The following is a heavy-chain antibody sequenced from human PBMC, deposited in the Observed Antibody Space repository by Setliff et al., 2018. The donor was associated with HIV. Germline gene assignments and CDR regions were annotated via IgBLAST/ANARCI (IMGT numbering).Heavy chain of an antibody. V-gene: IGHV1-2*02. J-gene: IGHJ6*03. CDR3: ARGLFGQLERIGHYMDV. D-gene: IGHD1-1*01. CDR2: INPNSGGT. Sequence: ASVKVSCKASGYTFTGYYMHWVRQAPGQGLEWMGWINPNSGGTNYAQTFQGRVRMTRDTSNSTAYMELRSLISDDTAVYYCARGLFGQLERIGHYMDVWGKGTTVTVS. CDR1: GYTFTGYY.